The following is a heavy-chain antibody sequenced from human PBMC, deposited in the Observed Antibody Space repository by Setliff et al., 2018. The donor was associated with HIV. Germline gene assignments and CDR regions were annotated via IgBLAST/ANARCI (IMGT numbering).Heavy chain of an antibody. J-gene: IGHJ5*02. CDR1: GASMTSHY. CDR3: ASRVYYYDSSGYLREEGFDP. D-gene: IGHD3-22*01. Sequence: SETLSLTCSVAGASMTSHYLTWIRQPRGMGLEWIGNIYGSGTTKYNPSLKSRVTISVDTSKNQFSLKLSSVTAADAAVYYCASRVYYYDSSGYLREEGFDPWGQGTLVTVSS. V-gene: IGHV4-4*08. CDR2: IYGSGTT.